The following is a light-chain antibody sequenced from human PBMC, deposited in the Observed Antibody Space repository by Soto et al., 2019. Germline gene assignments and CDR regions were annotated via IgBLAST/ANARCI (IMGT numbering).Light chain of an antibody. CDR3: QSYDSSNPVV. Sequence: NFMLTQPHSVSESPGKTVTISCTRSSGSIARNYVQWHQQRPGSAPTTLIYEDNQRPSGVPDRFSGSIDSSSNSASLTISGLKTEDEADYYCQSYDSSNPVVFGGGTQLTVL. V-gene: IGLV6-57*04. J-gene: IGLJ2*01. CDR2: EDN. CDR1: SGSIARNY.